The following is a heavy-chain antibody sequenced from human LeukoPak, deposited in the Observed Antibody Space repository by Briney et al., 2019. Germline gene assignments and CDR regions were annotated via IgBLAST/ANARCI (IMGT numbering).Heavy chain of an antibody. V-gene: IGHV3-13*01. D-gene: IGHD3-9*01. Sequence: GGSLRLSCAASGFTFSSYDMHWVRQATGKGLEWVSAIDTAGNTYYPGSAKDRFTISRDNARNSLYLQMNTLRAGDMAVYYCARRHILSSYGMDVWGQGTTVTVSS. J-gene: IGHJ6*02. CDR3: ARRHILSSYGMDV. CDR1: GFTFSSYD. CDR2: IDTAGNT.